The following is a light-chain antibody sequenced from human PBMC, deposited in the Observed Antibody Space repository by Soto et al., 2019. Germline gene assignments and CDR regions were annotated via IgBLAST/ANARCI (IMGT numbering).Light chain of an antibody. V-gene: IGLV2-8*01. CDR1: SRDVGGYDY. CDR2: EVS. J-gene: IGLJ2*01. Sequence: QSALTQPRSVSGSPGQSVTISCTGTSRDVGGYDYVSWYQQHPGKAPKLMISEVSKRPSGVPDRFSGSKSGNTASLTVSGLQAEDEAGYYCSSYAGSVNVIFGGGTKLTVL. CDR3: SSYAGSVNVI.